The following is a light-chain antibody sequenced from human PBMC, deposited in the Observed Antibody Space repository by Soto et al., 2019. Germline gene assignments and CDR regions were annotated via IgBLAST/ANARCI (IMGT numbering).Light chain of an antibody. V-gene: IGLV2-8*01. CDR1: SSDVGRYNY. CDR2: EVS. CDR3: SSYAGNSRYV. Sequence: HSALTQPPSASGSPGQSVTISCTGTSSDVGRYNYISWYQQRPGKAPKLIIYEVSKRPSGVPDRLSGFKYGNTASLTVSGLQAEDEADYYCSSYAGNSRYVFGTGTKVTVL. J-gene: IGLJ1*01.